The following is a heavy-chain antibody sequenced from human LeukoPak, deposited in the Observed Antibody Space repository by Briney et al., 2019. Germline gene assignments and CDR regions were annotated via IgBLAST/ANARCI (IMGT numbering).Heavy chain of an antibody. CDR3: AREHREGTMVRGAKRPKYHTWFDP. D-gene: IGHD3-10*01. CDR2: MNPNSGNT. Sequence: ASVKVSCKASGYTFTSYDINWVRQATGQGLEWMGWMNPNSGNTGYAQKFQGRVTMTRNTSISTAYMELSSLRSEDTAVYYCAREHREGTMVRGAKRPKYHTWFDPWGQGTLVTVSS. CDR1: GYTFTSYD. J-gene: IGHJ5*02. V-gene: IGHV1-8*01.